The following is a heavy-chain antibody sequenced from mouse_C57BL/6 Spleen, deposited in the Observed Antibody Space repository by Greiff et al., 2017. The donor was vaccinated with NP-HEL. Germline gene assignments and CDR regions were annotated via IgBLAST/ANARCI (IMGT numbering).Heavy chain of an antibody. CDR1: GYAFSSYW. D-gene: IGHD3-3*01. V-gene: IGHV1-80*01. J-gene: IGHJ2*01. CDR2: IYPGDGDT. CDR3: ARRGGTADFDY. Sequence: QVQLKESGAELVKPGASVKISCKASGYAFSSYWMNWVKQRPGKGLEWIGQIYPGDGDTNYNGKFKGKATLTADKSSSTAYMQLSSLTSEDSAVYFCARRGGTADFDYWGQGTTLTVSS.